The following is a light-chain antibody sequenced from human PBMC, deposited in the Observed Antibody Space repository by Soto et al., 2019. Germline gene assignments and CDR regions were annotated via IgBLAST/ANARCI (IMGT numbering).Light chain of an antibody. Sequence: DIPMTQSPSTLSASVGDRVTITCRASQIISTWLAWYQQKPGKAPKLLIFDASNLLSGVPSRFSGIGSGTEFTLTITSLQPDDFATYYCQQYSSSGTFGQGTTVEVK. CDR3: QQYSSSGT. CDR2: DAS. J-gene: IGKJ1*01. CDR1: QIISTW. V-gene: IGKV1-5*01.